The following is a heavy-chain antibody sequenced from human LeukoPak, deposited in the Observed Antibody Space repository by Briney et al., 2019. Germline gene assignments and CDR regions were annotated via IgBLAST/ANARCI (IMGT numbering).Heavy chain of an antibody. CDR2: IKQDGSER. J-gene: IGHJ4*02. D-gene: IGHD3-10*01. V-gene: IGHV3-7*01. CDR3: ARAGSHWHYVY. Sequence: GVSLRLSCAASGFTFSGFSMSWVRQSPTKGLEWVANIKQDGSERYYVDSVKGRFTISRDNAKNSLSLQMNNLRVEDTAVYYCARAGSHWHYVYWGQGTVVIVSS. CDR1: GFTFSGFS.